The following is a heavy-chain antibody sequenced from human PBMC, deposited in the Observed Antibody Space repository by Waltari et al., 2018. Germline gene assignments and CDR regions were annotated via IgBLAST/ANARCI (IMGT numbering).Heavy chain of an antibody. J-gene: IGHJ3*02. Sequence: QVQLVQSGAEVKKPGSSVKVSCKASGGTFSSYAISWVRQAPGQGLEWMGGIIPILGIANYAQKFQGRVTITADESTSTAYMELSSLRSEDTAVYYCARARYSSSSWKGAFDIWGQGTMVTVSS. D-gene: IGHD6-6*01. CDR2: IIPILGIA. CDR3: ARARYSSSSWKGAFDI. CDR1: GGTFSSYA. V-gene: IGHV1-69*04.